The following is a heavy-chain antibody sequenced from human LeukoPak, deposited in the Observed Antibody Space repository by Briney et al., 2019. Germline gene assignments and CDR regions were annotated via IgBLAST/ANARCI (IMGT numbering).Heavy chain of an antibody. CDR3: VTFYETY. Sequence: PGGSLRLSCVASGTYWMHWVRQAPGKGLVWVSHINSDGSWTGYADSVKGRFTISKDNAKNTVSLQMNNLRAEDTAVYYCVTFYETYWGRGTLVTVSS. D-gene: IGHD2/OR15-2a*01. CDR1: GTYW. V-gene: IGHV3-74*01. CDR2: INSDGSWT. J-gene: IGHJ4*02.